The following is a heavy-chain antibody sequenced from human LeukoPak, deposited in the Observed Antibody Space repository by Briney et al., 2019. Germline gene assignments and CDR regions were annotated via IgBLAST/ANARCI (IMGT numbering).Heavy chain of an antibody. D-gene: IGHD1-26*01. CDR3: AARRGSYYDY. CDR1: GFTFTISA. CDR2: IVVGSGNT. J-gene: IGHJ4*02. V-gene: IGHV1-58*02. Sequence: TSVTVSCKASGFTFTISAMQWVRQARGQRLEWIGWIVVGSGNTNYAQKFQERVTITRDMSTSTAYMELSSLRSEDTAVYYCAARRGSYYDYWGQGTLVTVSS.